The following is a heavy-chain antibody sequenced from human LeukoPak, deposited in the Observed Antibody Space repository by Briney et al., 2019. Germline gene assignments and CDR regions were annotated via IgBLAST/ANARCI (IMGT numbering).Heavy chain of an antibody. D-gene: IGHD2-21*01. CDR3: ARAIGAFDI. J-gene: IGHJ3*02. CDR1: GGSISSYY. Sequence: SETLSLTCTVSGGSISSYYWSWIRQPPGEGLEWIGYIYYSGSTNYNPSLKSRVTISVDTSKNQFSLKLSSVTAADTAVYYCARAIGAFDIWGQGTMVTVSS. CDR2: IYYSGST. V-gene: IGHV4-59*01.